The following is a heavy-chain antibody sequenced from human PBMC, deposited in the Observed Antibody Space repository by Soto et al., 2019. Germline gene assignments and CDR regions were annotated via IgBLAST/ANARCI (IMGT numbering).Heavy chain of an antibody. CDR3: AKPNLYCSSTSCYDY. CDR1: GFSFSDHA. Sequence: GGSLRLSCAASGFSFSDHAMTWVRQAPGKGLGWVSVVSGSGNSTYYADSVKGRFTISRDNSNNTLYLQMNSLRAEDTAIYYCAKPNLYCSSTSCYDYWGQGTLVTVSS. V-gene: IGHV3-23*01. D-gene: IGHD2-2*01. J-gene: IGHJ4*02. CDR2: VSGSGNST.